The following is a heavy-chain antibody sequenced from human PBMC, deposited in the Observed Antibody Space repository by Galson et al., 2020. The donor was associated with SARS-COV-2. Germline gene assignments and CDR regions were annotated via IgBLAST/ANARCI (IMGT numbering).Heavy chain of an antibody. J-gene: IGHJ4*02. CDR2: ISTSSSYI. CDR1: GFTFSSYS. Sequence: GESLKISCAASGFTFSSYSMNWVRQAPGKGLEWVSSISTSSSYIYYADSVKGRFTISRDNAKNSLYLQMNSLRAEDTAVYYCARDQAALYYFDYWGQGTLVTVSS. D-gene: IGHD6-25*01. V-gene: IGHV3-21*01. CDR3: ARDQAALYYFDY.